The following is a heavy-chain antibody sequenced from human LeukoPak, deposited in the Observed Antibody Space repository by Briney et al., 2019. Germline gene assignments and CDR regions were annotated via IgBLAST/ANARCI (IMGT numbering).Heavy chain of an antibody. CDR3: AKERRESSSWYREVFDY. D-gene: IGHD6-13*01. CDR1: GFTFSSYA. J-gene: IGHJ4*02. Sequence: GGSLRLSCAASGFTFSSYAMSWVRQAPGKGLEWVSSISGSGGSTYYADSVKGRFTISRDNSKNTLYLQMNSLRAEDTAVYYCAKERRESSSWYREVFDYWGQGTLVTVSS. V-gene: IGHV3-23*01. CDR2: ISGSGGST.